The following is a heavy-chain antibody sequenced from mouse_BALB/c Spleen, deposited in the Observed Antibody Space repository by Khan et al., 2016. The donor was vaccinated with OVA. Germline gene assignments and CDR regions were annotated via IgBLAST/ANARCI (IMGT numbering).Heavy chain of an antibody. D-gene: IGHD3-3*01. Sequence: QIQLVQSGPELKKPGETVKISCKASGYTFTNYGMNWVKQAPGKGLKWMGWININTGEPTYADDFKGRFAFSLETSASSAYLQINNLKNEDTATYFCARGGRRAMDYWGHGTSVTVSS. J-gene: IGHJ4*01. V-gene: IGHV9-3-1*01. CDR3: ARGGRRAMDY. CDR1: GYTFTNYG. CDR2: ININTGEP.